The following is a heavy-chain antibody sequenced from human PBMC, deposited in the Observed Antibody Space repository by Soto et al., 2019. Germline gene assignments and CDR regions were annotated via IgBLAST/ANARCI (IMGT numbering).Heavy chain of an antibody. J-gene: IGHJ4*02. CDR2: ISGGGSTA. D-gene: IGHD3-22*01. Sequence: EVQLLESGGGLVQRGGSQRLSCAASGFTFTSYVMLWVRQAPGKGLEWVAGISGGGSTAFYADSVKGRFTISRDNAKNTVVLQMDSLRAEDTAIYYCAKDSNKYSSSLRGRYFDYWGQGTLVTVSS. CDR1: GFTFTSYV. CDR3: AKDSNKYSSSLRGRYFDY. V-gene: IGHV3-23*01.